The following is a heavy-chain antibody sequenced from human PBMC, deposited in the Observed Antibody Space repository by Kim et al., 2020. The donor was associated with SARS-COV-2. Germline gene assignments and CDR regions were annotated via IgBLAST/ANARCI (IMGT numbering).Heavy chain of an antibody. D-gene: IGHD2-15*01. J-gene: IGHJ6*02. CDR3: ARSTVWVSSTQAQDV. CDR1: GFTFSDYS. V-gene: IGHV3-21*01. CDR2: ISHSSSYR. Sequence: GGSLRLSCAASGFTFSDYSMSWVRQAPGKGLEWVSAISHSSSYRYYVDSVKGRFTISRDNAQNSLYLQMDSLRADDTAVYYCARSTVWVSSTQAQDVWGQGTMVTVSS.